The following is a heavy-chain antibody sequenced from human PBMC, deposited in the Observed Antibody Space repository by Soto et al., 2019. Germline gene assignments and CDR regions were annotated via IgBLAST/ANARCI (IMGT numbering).Heavy chain of an antibody. CDR2: ISAYNGNT. V-gene: IGHV1-18*01. Sequence: QVQLVQSGAEVKKPGASVKVSCKASGYTFTSYGISWVRQAPGQGLEWMGWISAYNGNTNYAQKRKGRVTMTTDTSTSTAYMELRSLRSDDTAVYYCAIGRITIFGVVIDNYMDVWGKGTTVTVSS. D-gene: IGHD3-3*01. CDR1: GYTFTSYG. J-gene: IGHJ6*03. CDR3: AIGRITIFGVVIDNYMDV.